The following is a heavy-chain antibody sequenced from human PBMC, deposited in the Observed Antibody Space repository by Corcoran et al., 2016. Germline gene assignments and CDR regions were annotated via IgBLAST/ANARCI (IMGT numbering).Heavy chain of an antibody. CDR2: MYSSGTT. D-gene: IGHD3-22*01. V-gene: IGHV3-53*01. Sequence: EVQLVESGGGLIHPGGSLRLSCAASGFTVSSDYMGWVRQAPGKGLDWVSVMYSSGTTFYADSVKGRFTISRDNSKNTLYLQMTSLRAEDRAVYYCASAPKGGIGYYYDWGQGTLVTVSS. CDR3: ASAPKGGIGYYYD. J-gene: IGHJ4*02. CDR1: GFTVSSDY.